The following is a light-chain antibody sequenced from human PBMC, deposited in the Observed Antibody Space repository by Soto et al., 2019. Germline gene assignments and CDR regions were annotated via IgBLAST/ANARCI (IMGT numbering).Light chain of an antibody. Sequence: IPMYQAPFTLSSSLGDRVTHPCRASQTISSWLAWYQQKPGKAPKLLIYDASTLESGVPSRFSGSGSGTEFTLTISSLQPEDFATYYCQQSYSYSWTFGQGTKVDIK. CDR1: QTISSW. J-gene: IGKJ1*01. CDR3: QQSYSYSWT. CDR2: DAS. V-gene: IGKV1-5*01.